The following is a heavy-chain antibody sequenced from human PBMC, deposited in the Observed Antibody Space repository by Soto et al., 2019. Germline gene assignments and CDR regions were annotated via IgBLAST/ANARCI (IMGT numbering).Heavy chain of an antibody. J-gene: IGHJ4*02. CDR3: AKEALLWFGELLHYYFDY. D-gene: IGHD3-10*01. CDR1: GFTFSSYA. V-gene: IGHV3-23*01. CDR2: ISGSGGST. Sequence: GGSLRLSCAASGFTFSSYAMSWVRQAPGKGLEWVSAISGSGGSTYYADSVKGRFTISRDNSKNTLYLQMNSLRAEDTAVYYCAKEALLWFGELLHYYFDYWGQGTLVTVPQ.